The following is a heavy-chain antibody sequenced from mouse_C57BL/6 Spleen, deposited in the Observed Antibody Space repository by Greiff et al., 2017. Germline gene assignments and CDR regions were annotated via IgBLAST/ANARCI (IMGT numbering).Heavy chain of an antibody. CDR3: AREGAY. V-gene: IGHV1-82*01. Sequence: VQLQQSGPELVKPGASVKISCKASGYAFSSSWMNWVKQRPGKGLEWIGRIYPGDGDTNYNGKFKGKATLTANKSSSTAYMQLSSLTSEDSAVYFCAREGAYWGQGTTLTVSS. J-gene: IGHJ2*01. CDR2: IYPGDGDT. CDR1: GYAFSSSW.